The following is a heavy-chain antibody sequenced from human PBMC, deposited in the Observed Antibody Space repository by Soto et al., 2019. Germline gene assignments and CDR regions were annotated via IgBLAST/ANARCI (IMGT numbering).Heavy chain of an antibody. V-gene: IGHV1-69*02. D-gene: IGHD3-10*01. J-gene: IGHJ4*01. CDR2: IIPILGIA. Sequence: ASVKVSFKASGGTFSSYTISWVRQAPGQGLEWMGRIIPILGIANYAQKFQGRVTITADKSTSTAYMELSSLGSEDTAVYYCARSVHLPNNSGSYSLLFDYWRQGTLVTVSS. CDR3: ARSVHLPNNSGSYSLLFDY. CDR1: GGTFSSYT.